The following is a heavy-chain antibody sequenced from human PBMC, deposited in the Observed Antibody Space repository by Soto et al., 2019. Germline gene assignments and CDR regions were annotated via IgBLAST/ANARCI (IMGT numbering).Heavy chain of an antibody. J-gene: IGHJ3*02. Sequence: GASVEVSCKASGGSFTSYTISWVRQAPGQGLEWMGRITPILGILNYAQKFQGRVTITADNSTSTAYMELSSLRSEDTAEYYCASTTTVTTSVAFDIWGQGTMVTVSS. CDR2: ITPILGIL. D-gene: IGHD4-17*01. V-gene: IGHV1-69*02. CDR3: ASTTTVTTSVAFDI. CDR1: GGSFTSYT.